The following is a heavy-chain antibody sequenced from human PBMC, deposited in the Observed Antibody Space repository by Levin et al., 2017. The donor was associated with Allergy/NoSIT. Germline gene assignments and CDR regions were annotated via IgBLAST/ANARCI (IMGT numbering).Heavy chain of an antibody. J-gene: IGHJ5*02. V-gene: IGHV4-4*02. D-gene: IGHD1-1*01. CDR3: AIVTGGTATSGFDP. CDR2: IYFSGTA. Sequence: SETLSLTCTVSGASITSGFWWSWVRQSPGQGLEWIGEIYFSGTASYNPSFKSRATISVDRSNNQFSLKLTSVTEADTAVYYCAIVTGGTATSGFDPWGRGTLVTVSS. CDR1: GASITSGFW.